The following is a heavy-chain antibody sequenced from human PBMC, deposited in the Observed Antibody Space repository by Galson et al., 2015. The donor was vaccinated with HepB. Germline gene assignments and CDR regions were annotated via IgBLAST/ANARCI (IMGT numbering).Heavy chain of an antibody. CDR1: GGPVSTNDYY. J-gene: IGHJ4*02. CDR2: MNYSGST. V-gene: IGHV4-39*07. Sequence: SETLSLTCTVSGGPVSTNDYYWAWIRQPPGKGLEWIASMNYSGSTYYNPPLKSRVTLSVDTSKNQISLRLNSVTAVDTAVYYCARAHPAPGFGEFDYWGQGTQVTVSS. CDR3: ARAHPAPGFGEFDY. D-gene: IGHD3-10*01.